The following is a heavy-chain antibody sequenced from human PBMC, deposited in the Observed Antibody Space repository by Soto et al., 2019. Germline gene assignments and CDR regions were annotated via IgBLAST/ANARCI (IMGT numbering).Heavy chain of an antibody. J-gene: IGHJ5*02. CDR1: GGSVSSGSYY. CDR3: ARGVWGSYRYRWFDP. V-gene: IGHV4-61*01. Sequence: SETLSLTCTVSGGSVSSGSYYWSWIRQPPGKGLEWIGYIYYSGSTNYNPSLKSRVTISVDTSKNQFSLKLSSVTAADTAVYYCARGVWGSYRYRWFDPWGQGTLVTSPQ. CDR2: IYYSGST. D-gene: IGHD3-16*02.